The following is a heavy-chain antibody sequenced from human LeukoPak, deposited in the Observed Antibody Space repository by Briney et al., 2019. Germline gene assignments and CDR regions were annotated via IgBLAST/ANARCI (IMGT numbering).Heavy chain of an antibody. D-gene: IGHD1-26*01. CDR3: AKDHSGSYYTWFDP. Sequence: PGGSLRLTCAASGFTFSSYAMSWVRQAPGKGLEWVSAISGSGGSTYYADSVKGRFTISRDNSKNTLYLQMNSLRAEDTAVYYCAKDHSGSYYTWFDPWGQGTLVTVSS. CDR2: ISGSGGST. J-gene: IGHJ5*02. CDR1: GFTFSSYA. V-gene: IGHV3-23*01.